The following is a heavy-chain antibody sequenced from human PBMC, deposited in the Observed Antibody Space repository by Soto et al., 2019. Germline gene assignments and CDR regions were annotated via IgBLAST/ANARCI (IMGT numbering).Heavy chain of an antibody. Sequence: QVQLVESGGGVVQPGRSLRLSCAASGFTFSSYGMHWVRQAPGKGLEWVAVIWYDGSNKYYADSVKGGFTISRDDSKNTVYLQVNSLRAEDTAVYYCARSPYDSIWGSYRYRLDYWGQGTLVTVSS. D-gene: IGHD3-16*02. CDR1: GFTFSSYG. J-gene: IGHJ4*02. CDR3: ARSPYDSIWGSYRYRLDY. V-gene: IGHV3-33*01. CDR2: IWYDGSNK.